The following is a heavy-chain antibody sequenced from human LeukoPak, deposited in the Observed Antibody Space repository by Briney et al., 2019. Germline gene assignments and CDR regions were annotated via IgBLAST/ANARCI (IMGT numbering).Heavy chain of an antibody. CDR2: IKSDGTLT. Sequence: GGSLRLSCAASGFTFSEYWMHWFRPGPGEGLVWVSHIKSDGTLTTYTDSVEGRFTMSRDNAKNTVYLQMNYLRAEDSGVYYCARDLHWNSADFWGQGTLVTVSS. J-gene: IGHJ4*02. V-gene: IGHV3-74*01. D-gene: IGHD1-7*01. CDR3: ARDLHWNSADF. CDR1: GFTFSEYW.